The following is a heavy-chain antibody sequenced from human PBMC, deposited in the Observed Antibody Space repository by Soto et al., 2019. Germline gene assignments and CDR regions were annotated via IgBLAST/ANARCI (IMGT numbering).Heavy chain of an antibody. CDR2: ISSSSSYI. J-gene: IGHJ4*02. Sequence: EVQLVESGGGLVQPGGSLRLSCAASGFTFSSYSMNWVRQAPGKGLEWVSSISSSSSYIYYADSVKGRFTISRDNAKNSLYLQMNSLRAEDTAVYYCARDRTASSGSFDYWGQGTLVTVSS. CDR3: ARDRTASSGSFDY. CDR1: GFTFSSYS. D-gene: IGHD6-19*01. V-gene: IGHV3-21*01.